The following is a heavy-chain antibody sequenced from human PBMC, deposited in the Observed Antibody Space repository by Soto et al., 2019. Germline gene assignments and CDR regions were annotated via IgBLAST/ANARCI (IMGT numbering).Heavy chain of an antibody. V-gene: IGHV4-59*01. CDR1: GGSISVYY. CDR3: ARGVGSSPPRY. D-gene: IGHD1-26*01. Sequence: SETLSPTCTISGGSISVYYWSWIRQPPGQALEWIGYIYDSGSPYYNPSLRSRVIISADTSKNQISLKLTSATAGDTAVYYCARGVGSSPPRYWGRGTLVTVSS. J-gene: IGHJ4*02. CDR2: IYDSGSP.